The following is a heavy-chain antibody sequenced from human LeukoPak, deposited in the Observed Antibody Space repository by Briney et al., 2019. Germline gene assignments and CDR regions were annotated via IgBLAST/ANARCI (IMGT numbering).Heavy chain of an antibody. CDR2: IYYSGST. V-gene: IGHV4-59*01. Sequence: KPSETLSLTCTVSGGSISSYYWSWIRQPPGKGLEWIGYIYYSGSTNYNPSLKSRVTKSVDTSKNQFSLKLSSVTAADTAVYYCARTTEAHSWRTRYYDYYMDVWGKGTTVTVSS. CDR3: ARTTEAHSWRTRYYDYYMDV. D-gene: IGHD6-13*01. J-gene: IGHJ6*03. CDR1: GGSISSYY.